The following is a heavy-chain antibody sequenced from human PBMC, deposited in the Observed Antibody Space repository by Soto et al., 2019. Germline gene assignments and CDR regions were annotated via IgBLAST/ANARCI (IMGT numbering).Heavy chain of an antibody. J-gene: IGHJ6*02. CDR3: AKLETAGRSAVVTYYYYGMDV. CDR2: ISGSGGST. CDR1: GFTFSSYA. D-gene: IGHD3-22*01. V-gene: IGHV3-23*01. Sequence: GGSLRLSCAASGFTFSSYAMSWVRQAPGKGLEWVSAISGSGGSTYYADSVKGRFTISRDNSKNTLYLQMNSLRAEDTAVYYCAKLETAGRSAVVTYYYYGMDVWGQGTTVTVSS.